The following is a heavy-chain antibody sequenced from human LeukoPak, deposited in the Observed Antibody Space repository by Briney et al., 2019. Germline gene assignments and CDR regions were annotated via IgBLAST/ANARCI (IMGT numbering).Heavy chain of an antibody. J-gene: IGHJ4*01. CDR2: IRQDGGEK. CDR1: GFTFTDYC. CDR3: ARDGTAAGLYFDL. Sequence: GGSLRLSCAVSGFTFTDYCMNWVRQAPGKGLEWVASIRQDGGEKSYVDSVKGRFTSSRDNTKSSLYLEINSLRAEDTAVYYCARDGTAAGLYFDLWGQGTLVTVSS. D-gene: IGHD6-13*01. V-gene: IGHV3-7*01.